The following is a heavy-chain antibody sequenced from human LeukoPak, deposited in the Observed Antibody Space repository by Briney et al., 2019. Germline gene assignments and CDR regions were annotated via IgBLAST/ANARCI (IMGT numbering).Heavy chain of an antibody. CDR1: GFTFSSYS. J-gene: IGHJ4*02. Sequence: GGSLRLSCAASGFTFSSYSMNWVRQAPGKGLEGVAVISYDGSNKYYADSVKGRFIISRDKSKNTVHLQMNSLRTEDTAFYCCAKDRGRKMSYESSGYLDYWGQGTLVTVSS. D-gene: IGHD3-22*01. CDR3: AKDRGRKMSYESSGYLDY. V-gene: IGHV3-30*18. CDR2: ISYDGSNK.